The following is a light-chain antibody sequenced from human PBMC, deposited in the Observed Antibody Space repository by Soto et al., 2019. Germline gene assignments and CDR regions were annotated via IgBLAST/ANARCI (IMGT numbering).Light chain of an antibody. V-gene: IGKV4-1*01. CDR3: QQYYRTLRT. CDR1: QSVLYSSDNRNY. CDR2: WAS. Sequence: DIVMTQSPDSLAVSLGERGTINCKSSQSVLYSSDNRNYLAWYQQKPGQPPKLLIYWASTRESGVPDRFSGSGSGTDFTLTISNLQAEDVAVYYCQQYYRTLRTFGQGTKVEI. J-gene: IGKJ1*01.